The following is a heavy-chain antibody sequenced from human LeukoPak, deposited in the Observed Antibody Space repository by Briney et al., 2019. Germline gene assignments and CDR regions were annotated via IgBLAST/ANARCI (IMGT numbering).Heavy chain of an antibody. J-gene: IGHJ3*01. CDR1: SGSIRFYS. CDR2: IYYSANT. CDR3: AHFKGGSFDF. Sequence: PSETLSLTCTVSSGSIRFYSWSWMRQPPGEGLEWIGSIYYSANTYYNPSLKSRVTISVDTSKNQFSLKLTSVTAADTAVYYCAHFKGGSFDFWGQGTMVTVSS. D-gene: IGHD1-26*01. V-gene: IGHV4-59*05.